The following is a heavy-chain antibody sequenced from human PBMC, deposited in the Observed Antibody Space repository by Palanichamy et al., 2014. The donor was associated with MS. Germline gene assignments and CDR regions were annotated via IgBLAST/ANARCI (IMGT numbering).Heavy chain of an antibody. Sequence: QVQLVEVWGRRGPASEVPETLLCSVWIHFSTYGMHWVARLQGKGLEWVAVIWYDGSNKYYADSVKGRFTISRDNSKNTLYLQMNSLRAEDTAVYYCAREDVLRSFALDAFDIWGQGTMVTVSS. V-gene: IGHV3-33*01. D-gene: IGHD3-9*01. J-gene: IGHJ3*02. CDR1: IHFSTYG. CDR3: AREDVLRSFALDAFDI. CDR2: IWYDGSNK.